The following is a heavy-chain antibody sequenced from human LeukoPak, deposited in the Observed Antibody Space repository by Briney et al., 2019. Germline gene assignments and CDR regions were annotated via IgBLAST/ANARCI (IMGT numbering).Heavy chain of an antibody. D-gene: IGHD6-19*01. CDR1: GGSISSYY. CDR2: IYYSGST. J-gene: IGHJ3*02. CDR3: AARLAVAGPSDAFDI. Sequence: SETLSLTCTVSGGSISSYYWSWIRQPPGKGLEWIGYIYYSGSTNYNPSLKSRVTISVDTSKNQFSLKLSSVTTADTAVYYCAARLAVAGPSDAFDIWGQGTMVTVSS. V-gene: IGHV4-59*01.